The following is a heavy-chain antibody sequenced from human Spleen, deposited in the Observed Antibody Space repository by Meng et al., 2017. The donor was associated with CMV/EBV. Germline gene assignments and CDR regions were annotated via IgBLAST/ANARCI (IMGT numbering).Heavy chain of an antibody. D-gene: IGHD3-3*01. CDR2: MLHDGSTK. CDR3: AKTGRIGHDFWSGYYKGLVWFDP. CDR1: GFTFSSYP. Sequence: GESLKISCAASGFTFSSYPMHWVRQAPGKGLEWVAVMLHDGSTKYYADSVKGRFIISRDNAKNSLYLQVNSLRAEDTAVYFCAKTGRIGHDFWSGYYKGLVWFDPWGQGTLVTVSS. J-gene: IGHJ5*02. V-gene: IGHV3-30*04.